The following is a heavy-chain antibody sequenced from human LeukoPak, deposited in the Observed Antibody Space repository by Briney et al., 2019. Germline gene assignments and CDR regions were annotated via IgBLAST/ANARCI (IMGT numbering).Heavy chain of an antibody. V-gene: IGHV3-74*01. CDR1: GFTFSSYW. D-gene: IGHD1-26*01. CDR3: SRGVGATDS. J-gene: IGHJ4*02. CDR2: ITSDGSST. Sequence: GGSLRLSCTASGFTFSSYWMHWVRHAPGKGLVWVSRITSDGSSTSHADSVKGRFTISRDNAKNTLYLQMNSLRAEDTAVYYCSRGVGATDSWGQGTLVTVSS.